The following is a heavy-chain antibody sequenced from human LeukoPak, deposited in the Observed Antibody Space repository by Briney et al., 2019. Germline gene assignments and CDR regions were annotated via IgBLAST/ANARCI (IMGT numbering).Heavy chain of an antibody. D-gene: IGHD5-18*01. CDR3: AKGYSFGISYYFDY. J-gene: IGHJ4*02. Sequence: PGRSLRLSCAASGFTFDDYAMHWVRQAPGKGLEWVSGISWNSGSIGYADSVKGRFTISRDSAKNSLYLQMNSLRAEDMALYYCAKGYSFGISYYFDYWGQGTLVTVSS. CDR1: GFTFDDYA. V-gene: IGHV3-9*03. CDR2: ISWNSGSI.